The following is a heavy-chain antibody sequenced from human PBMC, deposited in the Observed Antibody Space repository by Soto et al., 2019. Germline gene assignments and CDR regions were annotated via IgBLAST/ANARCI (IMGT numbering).Heavy chain of an antibody. CDR2: IYYSGGT. J-gene: IGHJ4*02. V-gene: IGHV4-39*01. D-gene: IGHD6-6*01. CDR1: GGSISSTTYF. CDR3: ARLETIYSSSWSFDY. Sequence: SETLSLTCSVSGGSISSTTYFWGWIRQPPGKGLEWIGHIYYSGGTYYNPSLKSRVTITVDSSKNQFSLKLNSVTAADTAVYYCARLETIYSSSWSFDYWGQGTLVTVSS.